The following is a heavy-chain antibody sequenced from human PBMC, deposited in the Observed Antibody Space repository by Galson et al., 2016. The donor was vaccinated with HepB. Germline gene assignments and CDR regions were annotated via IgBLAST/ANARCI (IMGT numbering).Heavy chain of an antibody. CDR2: INYNGDT. J-gene: IGHJ4*02. CDR3: ARDLGFSGQLDF. Sequence: TLSLPCTVSGDSIDGRGYYWSWIRHHPERGLEWIGYINYNGDTYYNPSLKSRLDISRDTPKTQFSLSLKSVPAAETAVYYCARDLGFSGQLDFWGQGALVTVSS. CDR1: GDSIDGRGYY. V-gene: IGHV4-31*03. D-gene: IGHD6-19*01.